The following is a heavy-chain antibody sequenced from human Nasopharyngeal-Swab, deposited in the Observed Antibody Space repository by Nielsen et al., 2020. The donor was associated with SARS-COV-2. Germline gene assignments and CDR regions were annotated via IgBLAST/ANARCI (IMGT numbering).Heavy chain of an antibody. D-gene: IGHD5-18*01. Sequence: SETLSLTCTVSGGSISSYYWSWIRQPPGKGLEWIGYIYYSGSTNYNPSLKSRVTISVDTPKNQFSLKLSSVTAADTAVYYCARGGYSYGYGYNWFAPWGQGTLVTVSS. V-gene: IGHV4-59*01. CDR3: ARGGYSYGYGYNWFAP. CDR1: GGSISSYY. J-gene: IGHJ5*02. CDR2: IYYSGST.